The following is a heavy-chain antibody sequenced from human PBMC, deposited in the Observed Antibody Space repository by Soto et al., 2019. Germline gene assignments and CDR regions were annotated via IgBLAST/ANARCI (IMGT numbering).Heavy chain of an antibody. CDR3: AMVDNYVTPTPQDV. CDR1: GYIFVNYG. D-gene: IGHD3-16*01. J-gene: IGHJ6*02. Sequence: QVQLVQSGDEVRKPGSSVKVSCKASGYIFVNYGIAWVRQAPGQGLEWMGWISPYSGNTHYASKVQGRPTMXTXRTXSTAYMDLGSLTSDDTAVYYCAMVDNYVTPTPQDVWGQGTTVTVSS. CDR2: ISPYSGNT. V-gene: IGHV1-18*01.